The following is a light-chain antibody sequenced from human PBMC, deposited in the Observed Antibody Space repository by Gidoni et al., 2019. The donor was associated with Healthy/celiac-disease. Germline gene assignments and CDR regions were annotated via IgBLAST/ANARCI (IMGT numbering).Light chain of an antibody. Sequence: ITICCTGTSSDVGGYNYVSWYQQHPGKAPKLMIYDVSNRPSGVSNRFSGSKSGNTASLTISGLQAEDEADYYCSSYTSSSTVVFGGGTKLTVL. J-gene: IGLJ2*01. CDR3: SSYTSSSTVV. V-gene: IGLV2-14*04. CDR1: SSDVGGYNY. CDR2: DVS.